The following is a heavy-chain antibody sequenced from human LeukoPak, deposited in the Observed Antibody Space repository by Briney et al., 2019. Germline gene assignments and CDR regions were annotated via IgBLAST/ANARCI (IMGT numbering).Heavy chain of an antibody. J-gene: IGHJ4*02. Sequence: GGSLRLSCAASGFTFSSYAMSWVRQALGKGLEWVSGISGSAGVTYSADSVKGRFTISRDNSKNTLYLHMNSLRAEDTAVYYCAKGSSDCTNGVCYFFDFDYWGQGTLVTVSS. CDR2: ISGSAGVT. D-gene: IGHD2-8*01. CDR3: AKGSSDCTNGVCYFFDFDY. CDR1: GFTFSSYA. V-gene: IGHV3-23*01.